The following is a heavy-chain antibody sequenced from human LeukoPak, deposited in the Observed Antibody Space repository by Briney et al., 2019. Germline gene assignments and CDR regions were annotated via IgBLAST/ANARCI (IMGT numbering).Heavy chain of an antibody. CDR2: IFYSGST. V-gene: IGHV4-39*07. Sequence: PSETLSLTCTVSGGSISSSGYYWGWIRQPPGKGLEWIGSIFYSGSTYYSPSLKSRITISVDTSKNQFSLKLSSVTAADTAVYYCARDIPSGGWYVGSWGQGTLVTVSS. CDR3: ARDIPSGGWYVGS. CDR1: GGSISSSGYY. D-gene: IGHD6-19*01. J-gene: IGHJ4*02.